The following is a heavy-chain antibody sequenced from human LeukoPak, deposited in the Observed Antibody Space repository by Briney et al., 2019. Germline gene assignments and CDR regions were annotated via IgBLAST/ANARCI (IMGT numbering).Heavy chain of an antibody. CDR3: ARDGHCSSTSRYACGNWFDP. D-gene: IGHD2-2*01. CDR1: GYTFTGYY. Sequence: ASVKVSCKASGYTFTGYYMHWVRQAPGQGLEWMGWINPNSGGTNYAQKFQGRVTMARDTSISTAYMELSRLRSDDTAVYYCARDGHCSSTSRYACGNWFDPWGQGTLVTVSS. V-gene: IGHV1-2*02. CDR2: INPNSGGT. J-gene: IGHJ5*02.